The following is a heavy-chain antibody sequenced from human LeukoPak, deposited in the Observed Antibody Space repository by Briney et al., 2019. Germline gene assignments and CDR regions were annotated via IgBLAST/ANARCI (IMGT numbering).Heavy chain of an antibody. CDR2: ISYDGSNK. D-gene: IGHD6-19*01. J-gene: IGHJ6*02. Sequence: GGSLRLSCAASGFTFSSYGMHWVRQAPGKGLEWVAVISYDGSNKYYADSVKGRFTISRDNSKNTLYLQMNSLRAEDTAVYYCAKGSSGWSLWYYGMDVWGQGTTVTVSS. CDR1: GFTFSSYG. CDR3: AKGSSGWSLWYYGMDV. V-gene: IGHV3-30*18.